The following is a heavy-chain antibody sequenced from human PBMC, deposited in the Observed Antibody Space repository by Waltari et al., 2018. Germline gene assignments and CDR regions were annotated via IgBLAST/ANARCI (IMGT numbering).Heavy chain of an antibody. CDR1: GGSFSGYY. Sequence: QVQLQQWGAGLLKPSETLSLTCAVYGGSFSGYYWSWIRQPPGKGLEWIGEINHSGSTNYNPSLKRRVTISVDPSKNQFSLKLSSVTAADTAVYYCARGRRIAARIGVYFDYWGQGTLVTVSS. CDR3: ARGRRIAARIGVYFDY. D-gene: IGHD6-6*01. CDR2: INHSGST. J-gene: IGHJ4*02. V-gene: IGHV4-34*01.